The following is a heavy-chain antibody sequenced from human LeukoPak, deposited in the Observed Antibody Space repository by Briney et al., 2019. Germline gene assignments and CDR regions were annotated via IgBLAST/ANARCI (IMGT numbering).Heavy chain of an antibody. Sequence: ASVKVSCKASGYTFTSYGISWVRQAPGQGLEWMGWISAYNGNTNYAQKLQGRVTMTTDTSTSTAYMELRSLRSDDTAVYYCARSPISRVIAAAGYYYYYGMDVWGQGTTVTVSS. J-gene: IGHJ6*02. D-gene: IGHD6-13*01. CDR3: ARSPISRVIAAAGYYYYYGMDV. CDR2: ISAYNGNT. V-gene: IGHV1-18*01. CDR1: GYTFTSYG.